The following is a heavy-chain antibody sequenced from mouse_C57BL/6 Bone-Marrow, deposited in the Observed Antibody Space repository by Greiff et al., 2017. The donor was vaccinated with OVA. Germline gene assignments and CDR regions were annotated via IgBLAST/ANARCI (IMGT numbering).Heavy chain of an antibody. CDR2: ISSGSSTI. CDR1: GFTFSDYG. CDR3: ASGAWFAY. J-gene: IGHJ3*01. V-gene: IGHV5-17*01. Sequence: EVKLVESGGGLVKPGGSLKLSCAASGFTFSDYGMPWVRQAPEKGLEWVAYISSGSSTIYYADTVKGRFTISRDNAKNTLFLQMTSLRSEDTAMYYCASGAWFAYWGQGTLVTVSA.